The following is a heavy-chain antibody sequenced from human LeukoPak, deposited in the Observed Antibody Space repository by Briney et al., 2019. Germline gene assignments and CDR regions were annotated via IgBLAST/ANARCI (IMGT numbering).Heavy chain of an antibody. V-gene: IGHV1-2*04. Sequence: ASVTVSCTASGYTFTGYYMHWVRQAPGQGLEWMGWINPNSGGTNYAQKFQGWVTMTRDTSISTAYMELSRLRSDDTAVYYCARGSSSSWPYPAAYDYWGQGTLVTVSS. J-gene: IGHJ4*02. D-gene: IGHD6-13*01. CDR3: ARGSSSSWPYPAAYDY. CDR1: GYTFTGYY. CDR2: INPNSGGT.